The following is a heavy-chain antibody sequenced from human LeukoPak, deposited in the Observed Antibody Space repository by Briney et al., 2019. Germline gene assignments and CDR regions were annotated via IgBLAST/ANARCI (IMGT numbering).Heavy chain of an antibody. CDR1: GGSVSSYY. CDR2: IYSSGTS. J-gene: IGHJ5*02. CDR3: ARGITAAGNVNWFDP. Sequence: SETLSLTCTVSGGSVSSYYWSWIRQPAGKGLEWIGRIYSSGTSDYNPSLKSRVTMSVDTSKNHFSLKLSSVTAADTAVYYCARGITAAGNVNWFDPWGQGTLVTVSS. V-gene: IGHV4-4*07. D-gene: IGHD6-13*01.